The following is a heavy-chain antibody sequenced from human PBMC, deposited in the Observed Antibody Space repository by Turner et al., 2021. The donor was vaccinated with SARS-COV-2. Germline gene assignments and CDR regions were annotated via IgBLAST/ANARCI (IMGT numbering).Heavy chain of an antibody. Sequence: EDQLVASGGGLVKPGGSLRLSCAASGFTFSSYSMNWVRQAPGKGLEWVSCISSSSSYIYYADSVKGRFTISRDNAKNSLYLQMNSLRAEDTAVYYCARWDNYYDSSGYYPDAFDIWGQGTMVTVSS. D-gene: IGHD3-22*01. J-gene: IGHJ3*02. CDR1: GFTFSSYS. CDR2: ISSSSSYI. CDR3: ARWDNYYDSSGYYPDAFDI. V-gene: IGHV3-21*01.